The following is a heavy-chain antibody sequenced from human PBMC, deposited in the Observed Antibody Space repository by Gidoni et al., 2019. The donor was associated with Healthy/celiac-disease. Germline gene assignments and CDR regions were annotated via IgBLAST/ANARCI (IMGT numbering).Heavy chain of an antibody. D-gene: IGHD3-22*01. CDR2: IIPIFGTA. V-gene: IGHV1-69*06. CDR3: AREGDYYDSRGYYFDY. J-gene: IGHJ4*02. CDR1: GGTFSSYA. Sequence: QVQLVQSGAEVKKPGSSVKVSCKASGGTFSSYAISGVRQAPGQGLEWMGGIIPIFGTANYAQKFQGRGTITADKSTSTAYMELSSLRSEDTAVYYCAREGDYYDSRGYYFDYWGQGTLVTVSS.